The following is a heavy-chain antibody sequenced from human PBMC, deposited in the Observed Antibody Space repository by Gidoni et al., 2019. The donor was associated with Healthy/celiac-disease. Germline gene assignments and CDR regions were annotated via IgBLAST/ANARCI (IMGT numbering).Heavy chain of an antibody. Sequence: EVQLLESGGGLVQPGGSLRLSCAASGFTFSSYAMSWVRQAPGKGLEWVSAISGSDGSTYYADSVKGRFTISRDNSKNTLYLQMNSLRAEDTAVYYCAKAPLGDYGGTDYWGQGTLVTVSS. CDR2: ISGSDGST. V-gene: IGHV3-23*01. D-gene: IGHD4-17*01. CDR3: AKAPLGDYGGTDY. J-gene: IGHJ4*02. CDR1: GFTFSSYA.